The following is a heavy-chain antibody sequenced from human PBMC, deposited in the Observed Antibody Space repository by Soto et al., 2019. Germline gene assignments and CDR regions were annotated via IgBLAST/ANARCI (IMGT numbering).Heavy chain of an antibody. CDR2: IYHSGST. CDR1: GGSISSGVYY. Sequence: SETLSLTCTVSGGSISSGVYYWSWIRQHPGKGLEWIGYIYHSGSTNYNPSLKCRVTISVDKSKNQFSLKLSSVTAADTAVYYCARGGDIVLVPAAIPTYYYYGMDVWGQGTTVTVSS. CDR3: ARGGDIVLVPAAIPTYYYYGMDV. J-gene: IGHJ6*02. D-gene: IGHD2-2*02. V-gene: IGHV4-31*03.